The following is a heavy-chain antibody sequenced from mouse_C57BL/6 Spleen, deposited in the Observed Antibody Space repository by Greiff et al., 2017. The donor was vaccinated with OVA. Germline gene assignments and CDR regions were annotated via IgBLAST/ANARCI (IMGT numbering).Heavy chain of an antibody. D-gene: IGHD1-1*01. CDR3: ARGYGSSIFDY. CDR2: IYPGDGAT. Sequence: QVQLQQSGPELVKPGASVKISCKASGYAFSSSWMNWVKQRPGKGLEWIGRIYPGDGATNYNGKFKGKATLTADKSSSTAYMQLSSLPSEDSAVYFCARGYGSSIFDYWGKGTTLTVSS. J-gene: IGHJ2*01. V-gene: IGHV1-82*01. CDR1: GYAFSSSW.